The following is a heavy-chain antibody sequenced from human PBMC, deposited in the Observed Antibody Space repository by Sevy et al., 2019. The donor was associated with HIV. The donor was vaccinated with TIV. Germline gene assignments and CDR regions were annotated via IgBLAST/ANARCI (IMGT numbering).Heavy chain of an antibody. CDR3: TTAGRNSVSYVDAFAI. Sequence: GGSLRLSCAASGFTFSNAWMSWVRQAPGKGLEWVGRIKSKTDGGTTDYAAPVKGRFTISRDDSKNTLYLQMNSLKTEDTAVYYCTTAGRNSVSYVDAFAIWGQGTMVTVSS. D-gene: IGHD1-26*01. CDR2: IKSKTDGGTT. CDR1: GFTFSNAW. V-gene: IGHV3-15*01. J-gene: IGHJ3*02.